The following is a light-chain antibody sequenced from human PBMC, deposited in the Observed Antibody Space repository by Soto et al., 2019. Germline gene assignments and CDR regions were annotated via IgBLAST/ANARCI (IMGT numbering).Light chain of an antibody. J-gene: IGLJ1*01. CDR1: SSNIGAGYD. CDR2: ANS. V-gene: IGLV1-40*01. CDR3: QSYGSSLSGYV. Sequence: QSALTQPPSVSGAPGQRVTISCTGSSSNIGAGYDVHWYQQLPGTAPKLLIYANSNRPSGVPGRFSGSKSGTSASLAITGLQAEDEGDYYCQSYGSSLSGYVFGTGTKVTVL.